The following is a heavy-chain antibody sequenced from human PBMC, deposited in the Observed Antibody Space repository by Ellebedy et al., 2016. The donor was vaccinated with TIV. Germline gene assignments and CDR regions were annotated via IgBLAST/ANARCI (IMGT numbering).Heavy chain of an antibody. V-gene: IGHV3-21*01. CDR1: GFTFSRYN. D-gene: IGHD3-10*01. Sequence: PGGSLRLSCAASGFTFSRYNMNWVRQAPGKGLEWVSSIGSGSTYIFYAESVQGRFTISRDNAKDSLYLQMNSLRAEDTALYYCARDSGGLDYWGQGILVTVSS. CDR3: ARDSGGLDY. CDR2: IGSGSTYI. J-gene: IGHJ4*02.